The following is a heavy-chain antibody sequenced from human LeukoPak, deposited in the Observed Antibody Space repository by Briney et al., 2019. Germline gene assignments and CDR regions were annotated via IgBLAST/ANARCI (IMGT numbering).Heavy chain of an antibody. D-gene: IGHD6-19*01. CDR3: AKAGGSGWYPDFDY. V-gene: IGHV3-30*18. J-gene: IGHJ4*02. Sequence: VGSLRLSCAASGFTFSSYGMHWVRQAPGKGLEWVAVISYDGSNKYYADSVKGRFTISRDNSKNTLYLQMNSLRAEDTAVYYCAKAGGSGWYPDFDYWGQGTLVTVSS. CDR2: ISYDGSNK. CDR1: GFTFSSYG.